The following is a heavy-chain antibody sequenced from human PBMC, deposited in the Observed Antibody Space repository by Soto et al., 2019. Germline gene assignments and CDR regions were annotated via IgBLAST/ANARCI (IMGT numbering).Heavy chain of an antibody. CDR1: GYTFTSYY. D-gene: IGHD2-21*02. V-gene: IGHV1-46*01. Sequence: QVQLVQSGAEVKKPGASVKVSCKASGYTFTSYYMHWVRQAPGQGLEWMGIINPSGGSTSYAQKFQGRVTMTRDTSTSTVYMELSSLRSEDTAVYYCARDMVKYCGGDCYSSGYWGQGTLVTVSS. CDR3: ARDMVKYCGGDCYSSGY. J-gene: IGHJ4*02. CDR2: INPSGGST.